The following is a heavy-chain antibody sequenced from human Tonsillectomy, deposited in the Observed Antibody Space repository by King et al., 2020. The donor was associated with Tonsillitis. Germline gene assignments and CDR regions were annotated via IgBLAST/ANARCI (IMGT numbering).Heavy chain of an antibody. J-gene: IGHJ6*02. CDR2: IPYDGSNT. CDR1: GFTFNSYG. Sequence: VQLVESGGGVVQPGESLRLSCAASGFTFNSYGMHWVRQAPGKGLEWVAFIPYDGSNTYYADSVKGRFTISRDNSKNTLYLQMNSLRAEDTAVYYCAKDGVAYCTINSCCSYYGMDVWGQGTTVTVSS. D-gene: IGHD2-2*01. V-gene: IGHV3-30*02. CDR3: AKDGVAYCTINSCCSYYGMDV.